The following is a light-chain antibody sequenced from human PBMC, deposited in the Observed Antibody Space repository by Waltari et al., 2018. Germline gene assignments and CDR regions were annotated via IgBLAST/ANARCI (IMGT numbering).Light chain of an antibody. CDR2: GNT. CDR3: QSYDSSLRGFV. J-gene: IGLJ1*01. CDR1: SSTIGAGYD. V-gene: IGLV1-40*01. Sequence: QSVLTQPPSVSGAPGQRITISCAGSSSTIGAGYDVHWYQQLPGTAPKLLIYGNTNRPSGGPDRISGSKSGTSASLAITGLHADDEADYYCQSYDSSLRGFVFGTGTEVTIL.